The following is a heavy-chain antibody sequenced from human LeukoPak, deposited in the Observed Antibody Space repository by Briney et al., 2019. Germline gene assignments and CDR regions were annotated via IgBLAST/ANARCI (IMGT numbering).Heavy chain of an antibody. CDR3: ARAPSGWYYGFDY. CDR1: GDSVPSNSAA. D-gene: IGHD6-19*01. V-gene: IGHV6-1*01. Sequence: SQTLSLTCAISGDSVPSNSAAWSWIRQSPSRGLEWLGRTYYRSKWYNDYAVSVKSRITINPDTSKNQFSLQLNSVTPEDTAVYYCARAPSGWYYGFDYWGQGTLVTVSS. CDR2: TYYRSKWYN. J-gene: IGHJ4*02.